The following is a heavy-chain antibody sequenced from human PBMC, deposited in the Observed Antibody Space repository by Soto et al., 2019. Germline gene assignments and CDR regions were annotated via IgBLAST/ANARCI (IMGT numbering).Heavy chain of an antibody. CDR3: AKDREGGSSGDY. V-gene: IGHV3-30*18. J-gene: IGHJ4*02. D-gene: IGHD6-13*01. CDR1: GFTFRSYG. CDR2: ISYDGNNK. Sequence: QVQLVESGGGVVKPGRSLRLSCAASGFTFRSYGIHWVRQAPGKGLEWVAVISYDGNNKYYTDSVKGRFTISRDNSKNTLYLQMNSLRIEDTAVYYCAKDREGGSSGDYWGQGTLVTVSS.